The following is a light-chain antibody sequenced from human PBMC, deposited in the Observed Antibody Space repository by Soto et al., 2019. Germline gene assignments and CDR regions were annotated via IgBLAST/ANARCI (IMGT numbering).Light chain of an antibody. Sequence: QSGLTKPPSSSGSPGQSVTISCTGTSSDVGGYKYVSWYQQYPGKAPKLMIYAVNKRPSGVPDRFSGSKSGNTASLTVSGLQAEDEADYYCRSYAGSNNYVFGTGTKVTVL. V-gene: IGLV2-8*01. J-gene: IGLJ1*01. CDR1: SSDVGGYKY. CDR2: AVN. CDR3: RSYAGSNNYV.